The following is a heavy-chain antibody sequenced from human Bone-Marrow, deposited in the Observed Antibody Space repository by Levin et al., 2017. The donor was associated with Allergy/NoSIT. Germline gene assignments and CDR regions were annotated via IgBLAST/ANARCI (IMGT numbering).Heavy chain of an antibody. CDR2: INPDGTEK. CDR1: GFSFSSYW. D-gene: IGHD3-10*01. J-gene: IGHJ4*02. Sequence: GESLKISCAASGFSFSSYWMSWVRQAPGKGLEWVGYINPDGTEKDYVDSVKGRFTISRDNAKNSFSLQMDSLRAEDTAVYYCARDQYTASYSDSWGQGTLVVVSA. CDR3: ARDQYTASYSDS. V-gene: IGHV3-7*04.